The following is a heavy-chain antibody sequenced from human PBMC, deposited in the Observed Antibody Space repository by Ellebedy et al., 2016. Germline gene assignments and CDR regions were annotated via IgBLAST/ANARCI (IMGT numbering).Heavy chain of an antibody. D-gene: IGHD4-23*01. V-gene: IGHV1-8*02. J-gene: IGHJ4*02. Sequence: ASVKVSCXASGYTFTSYGISWVRQAPGQGLEWMGWMNPNSGNTGYAQKFQGRVTMTRNTSISTAYMELSSLRSEDTAVYYCARGTTVVQGGDYWGQGTLVTVSS. CDR3: ARGTTVVQGGDY. CDR1: GYTFTSYG. CDR2: MNPNSGNT.